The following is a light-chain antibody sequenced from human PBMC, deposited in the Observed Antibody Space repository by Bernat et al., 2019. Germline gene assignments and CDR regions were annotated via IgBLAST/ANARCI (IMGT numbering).Light chain of an antibody. CDR3: QHYGSSPLT. CDR1: QSVTSSY. Sequence: EIVLTQSPGTLSLSPGERATLSCRASQSVTSSYLAGYQQKPGQAPRFLIFGASSRAAGIPDRFSGSGSGTDFTLTISRLEPEDFAVYYCQHYGSSPLTFGRGTKVEIK. J-gene: IGKJ4*01. V-gene: IGKV3-20*01. CDR2: GAS.